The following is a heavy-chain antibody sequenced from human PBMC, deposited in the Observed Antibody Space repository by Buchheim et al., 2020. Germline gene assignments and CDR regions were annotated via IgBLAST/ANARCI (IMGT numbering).Heavy chain of an antibody. D-gene: IGHD6-6*01. V-gene: IGHV3-30*18. CDR1: GFTFSSYG. Sequence: QVQLVESGGGVVQPGRSLRLSCAASGFTFSSYGTHWVRQAPGKGLEWVAVISYDGSNKYYADSVKGRFTISRDNSKNTLYLQMNSLRAEDTAVYYCAKDSRWYSSSSGVINYWGQGT. J-gene: IGHJ4*02. CDR3: AKDSRWYSSSSGVINY. CDR2: ISYDGSNK.